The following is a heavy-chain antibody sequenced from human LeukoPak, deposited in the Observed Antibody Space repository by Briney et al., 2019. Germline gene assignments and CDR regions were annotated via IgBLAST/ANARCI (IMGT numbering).Heavy chain of an antibody. CDR3: ARGWLRSSFDL. D-gene: IGHD5-12*01. CDR2: TYYSSKWYN. CDR1: GDSVSSNSVA. Sequence: SQTLSLTCAISGDSVSSNSVAWNWIRQSPSRGLEWLGTTYYSSKWYNDYAVSVKGRVAINPYTSKNQFSLQLSSVTPEDTAVYYCARGWLRSSFDLWGQGTLVTVSS. J-gene: IGHJ4*02. V-gene: IGHV6-1*01.